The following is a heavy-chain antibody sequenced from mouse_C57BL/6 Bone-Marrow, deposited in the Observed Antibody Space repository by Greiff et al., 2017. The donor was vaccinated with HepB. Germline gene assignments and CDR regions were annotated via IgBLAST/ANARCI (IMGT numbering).Heavy chain of an antibody. Sequence: QVQLQQSGAELARPGASVKMSCKASGYTFTSYTMHWVKQRPGPGLEWIGYINPSSGYTKYNQKFKDKATLTADKSSSTAYMQLSSLTSEDAAVYYCARGHYYGSSYDWYFDVWGTGTTVTVSS. V-gene: IGHV1-4*01. CDR3: ARGHYYGSSYDWYFDV. J-gene: IGHJ1*03. CDR1: GYTFTSYT. D-gene: IGHD1-1*01. CDR2: INPSSGYT.